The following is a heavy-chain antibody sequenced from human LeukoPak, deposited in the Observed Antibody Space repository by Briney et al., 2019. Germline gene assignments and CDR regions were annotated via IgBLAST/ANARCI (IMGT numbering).Heavy chain of an antibody. CDR3: ARDAWVASRARGYVI. J-gene: IGHJ4*02. CDR2: IYYSGST. Sequence: PSQTLSLTCTVSGVSISGGDYYWSWIRQPPGKGLEWIGYIYYSGSTYYNPSLKSRVTISVDTSKNQFSLKLSSVTAADTAVYYGARDAWVASRARGYVIWGQGTLVTVSS. V-gene: IGHV4-30-4*08. CDR1: GVSISGGDYY. D-gene: IGHD5-12*01.